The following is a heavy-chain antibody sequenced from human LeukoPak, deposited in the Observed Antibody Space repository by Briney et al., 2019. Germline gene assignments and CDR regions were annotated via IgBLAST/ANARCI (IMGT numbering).Heavy chain of an antibody. J-gene: IGHJ4*02. CDR1: GYTFTSYY. Sequence: ASVKVSCKASGYTFTSYYMHWVRQAPGQGLEWMGITNPSGGSTSYAQKFQGRVTMTRDMSTSTVYMELSSLRSEDTAVYYCARGDSDSSPLGATDYWGQGTLVTVSS. CDR3: ARGDSDSSPLGATDY. V-gene: IGHV1-46*01. D-gene: IGHD6-13*01. CDR2: TNPSGGST.